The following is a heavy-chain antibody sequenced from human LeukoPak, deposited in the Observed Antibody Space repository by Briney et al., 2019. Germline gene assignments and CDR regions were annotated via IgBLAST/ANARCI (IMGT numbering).Heavy chain of an antibody. CDR1: GGSFSGYY. CDR2: INHSGST. J-gene: IGHJ4*02. Sequence: SETLSLTCAVYGGSFSGYYWSWIRQPPGKGLEWIGEINHSGSTYYNPSLKSRITISVDTSKNQFSLKLRSVTAADTAVYYCARDSSGYSIDYWGQGTLVTVSS. D-gene: IGHD3-22*01. V-gene: IGHV4-34*01. CDR3: ARDSSGYSIDY.